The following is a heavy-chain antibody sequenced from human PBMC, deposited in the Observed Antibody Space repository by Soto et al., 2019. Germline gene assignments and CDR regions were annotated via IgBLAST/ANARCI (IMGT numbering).Heavy chain of an antibody. V-gene: IGHV3-30-3*01. CDR2: ISYEGSNK. Sequence: QVQLVESGGGVVQPGRSLRLSCAASGFTFSSYAMHWVRQAPGKGLEWVAVISYEGSNKYYADSVKGRFTISRDNSKNTLYRQMNGLRAEDTAVYYCARAEYYGMDVWGQGTTVTVPS. J-gene: IGHJ6*02. CDR1: GFTFSSYA. CDR3: ARAEYYGMDV.